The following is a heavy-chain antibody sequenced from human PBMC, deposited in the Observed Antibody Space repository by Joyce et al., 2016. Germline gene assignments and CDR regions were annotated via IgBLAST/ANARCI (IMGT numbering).Heavy chain of an antibody. D-gene: IGHD4-11*01. CDR3: ASRDYRGPVPFDI. CDR1: GYTFTNYE. J-gene: IGHJ3*02. V-gene: IGHV1-8*01. CDR2: MNPDSGNT. Sequence: QVQLVQSGAQVKKPGASVKVSCKASGYTFTNYEVSWVRQAPGQGLEWMGWMNPDSGNTGYAQEFQGRVTMTRNTSITTAYMDLSSLRSEDTAVYYCASRDYRGPVPFDIWGQGTLVTVSS.